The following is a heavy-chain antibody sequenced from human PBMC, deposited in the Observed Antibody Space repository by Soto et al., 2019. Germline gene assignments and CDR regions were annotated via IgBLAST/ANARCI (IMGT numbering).Heavy chain of an antibody. V-gene: IGHV3-30-3*01. Sequence: GGSLRLSCAASGFTFSSYAMHWVRQAPGKGLEWVAVISYDGSNKYYADSVKGRFTISRDNSKNTLYLQMNSLRAEDTAVYYCASPSIAAASMHEIYYYYYGMDVWGQGTTVTVSS. CDR1: GFTFSSYA. CDR2: ISYDGSNK. D-gene: IGHD6-13*01. CDR3: ASPSIAAASMHEIYYYYYGMDV. J-gene: IGHJ6*02.